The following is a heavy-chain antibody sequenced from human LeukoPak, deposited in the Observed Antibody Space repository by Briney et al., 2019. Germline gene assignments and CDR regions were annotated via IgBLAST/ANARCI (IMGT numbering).Heavy chain of an antibody. V-gene: IGHV4-59*01. CDR2: IYYSGST. D-gene: IGHD2-2*02. Sequence: PSETLSLTCTVSGGSISSYYWSWIRQPPGKGLEWIGYIYYSGSTNYNLSLTSRVTISVDTSKNQFSLKLSSVTAADTAVYYCARGDCSSTSCYNYFDYWGQGTLVTVSS. J-gene: IGHJ4*02. CDR3: ARGDCSSTSCYNYFDY. CDR1: GGSISSYY.